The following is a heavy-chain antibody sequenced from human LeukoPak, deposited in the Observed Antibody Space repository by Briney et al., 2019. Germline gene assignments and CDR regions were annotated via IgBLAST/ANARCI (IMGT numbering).Heavy chain of an antibody. D-gene: IGHD6-19*01. CDR3: AGGGQWLLRGYHAFDI. V-gene: IGHV1-18*01. CDR2: ISAYNGNT. CDR1: GYTFTSYG. Sequence: ASVKVSCKASGYTFTSYGISWVRQAPGQGLEWMGWISAYNGNTNYAQKLQGRVTMATDTSTSTAYMELRSLRSDDTAVYYCAGGGQWLLRGYHAFDIWGQGTMVTVSS. J-gene: IGHJ3*02.